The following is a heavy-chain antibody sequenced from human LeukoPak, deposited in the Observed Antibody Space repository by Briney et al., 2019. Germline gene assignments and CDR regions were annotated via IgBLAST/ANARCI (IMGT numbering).Heavy chain of an antibody. CDR2: INPNSGGT. Sequence: ASVKVSCKASGYTFTGYYMHWVRQAPGQGLEWMGWINPNSGGTNYVQKFQGRVTMTRDTSISTAYMELSRLRSDDTAVYYCARQSPVLRFLGWFYGMDVWGQGTTVTVSS. V-gene: IGHV1-2*02. CDR3: ARQSPVLRFLGWFYGMDV. J-gene: IGHJ6*02. CDR1: GYTFTGYY. D-gene: IGHD3-3*01.